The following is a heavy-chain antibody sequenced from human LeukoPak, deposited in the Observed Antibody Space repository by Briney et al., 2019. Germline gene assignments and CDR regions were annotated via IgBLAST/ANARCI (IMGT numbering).Heavy chain of an antibody. CDR3: ARVVGGTWLVDY. CDR2: ISYDGSTK. V-gene: IGHV3-30*03. Sequence: GGSLRLSCAASGFSFSNYGMHWVRQAPGKGLEWVAFISYDGSTKYYADSVKGPFTISRDNSKSTLYLQMNSLRPEDTAVYYCARVVGGTWLVDYWGQGTLVTVSS. D-gene: IGHD1-26*01. J-gene: IGHJ4*02. CDR1: GFSFSNYG.